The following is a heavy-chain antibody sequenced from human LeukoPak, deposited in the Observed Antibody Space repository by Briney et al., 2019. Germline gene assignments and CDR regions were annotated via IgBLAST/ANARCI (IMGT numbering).Heavy chain of an antibody. CDR3: ARSVSLRGAADY. Sequence: ASVKVSCKASGYTFTGYYMHWGRQAPGQGLEWMGWINPNSGGTNYAQKFQGSVTMTRDTSISTAYMELSRLRSDDTAVYYCARSVSLRGAADYWGQGPLVPVSS. J-gene: IGHJ4*02. CDR2: INPNSGGT. D-gene: IGHD3-10*01. CDR1: GYTFTGYY. V-gene: IGHV1-2*02.